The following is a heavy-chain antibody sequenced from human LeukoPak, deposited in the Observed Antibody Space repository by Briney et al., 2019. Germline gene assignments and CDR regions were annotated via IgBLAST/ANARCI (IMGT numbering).Heavy chain of an antibody. D-gene: IGHD3-3*01. CDR2: IYPGDSDT. CDR3: ARPPYYDFWNGYYADY. V-gene: IGHV5-51*01. CDR1: GYTFTSFW. Sequence: GESLKISCKGSGYTFTSFWIGWVRQMPGKGLEWMGIIYPGDSDTGYSPSFQGQVTISVDKSINTAYLQWSSLKASDTAMYYCARPPYYDFWNGYYADYWGQGTLVTVSS. J-gene: IGHJ4*02.